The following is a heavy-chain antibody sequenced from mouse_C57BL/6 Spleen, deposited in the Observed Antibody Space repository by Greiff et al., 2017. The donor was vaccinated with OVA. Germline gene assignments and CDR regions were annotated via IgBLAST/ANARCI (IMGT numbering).Heavy chain of an antibody. D-gene: IGHD1-1*01. V-gene: IGHV3-1*01. J-gene: IGHJ3*01. CDR1: GYSITSGYD. Sequence: DVKLQESGPGMVKPSQSLSLTCTVTGYSITSGYDWHWIRHFPGNKLEWMGYISYSGSTNYNPSLKSRISITHDTSKNHFFLKLNSVTTEDTATYYCARDGSSGFAYWGQGTLVTVSA. CDR2: ISYSGST. CDR3: ARDGSSGFAY.